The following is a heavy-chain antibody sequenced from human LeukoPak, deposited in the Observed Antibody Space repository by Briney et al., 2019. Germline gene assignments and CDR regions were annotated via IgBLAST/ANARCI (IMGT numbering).Heavy chain of an antibody. CDR1: GFTFSDYY. CDR2: ISSSGSTI. V-gene: IGHV3-11*04. Sequence: WGSLRLSCAAPGFTFSDYYMSWIRQAPGKGLEWVSYISSSGSTIYYADSVKGRFTISRDNAKNSLYLQMNSLRAEDTAVYYCARDEYYYDSSGYYRYYYYYYMDVWGKGTTVTVSS. D-gene: IGHD3-22*01. CDR3: ARDEYYYDSSGYYRYYYYYYMDV. J-gene: IGHJ6*03.